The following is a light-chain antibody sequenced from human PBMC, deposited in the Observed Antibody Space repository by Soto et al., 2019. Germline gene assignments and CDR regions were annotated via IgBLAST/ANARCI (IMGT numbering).Light chain of an antibody. CDR2: KAS. J-gene: IGKJ1*01. CDR3: QQYNTYRT. Sequence: DIQMTQSPSTLSASVGDRVTITCRASQSISSWLAWYQQKPGKAPKLLIYKASSLESGVPSRFSGSGSGTEFTLTISSLHPDDFATYYCQQYNTYRTFGQGTQVEIK. CDR1: QSISSW. V-gene: IGKV1-5*03.